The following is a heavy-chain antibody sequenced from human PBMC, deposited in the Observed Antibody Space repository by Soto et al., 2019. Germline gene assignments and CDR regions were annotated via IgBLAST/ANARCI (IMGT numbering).Heavy chain of an antibody. V-gene: IGHV4-30-4*01. CDR1: GDSISSNNNY. J-gene: IGHJ5*02. Sequence: SETLSLTCTVSGDSISSNNNYWGWIRQPPGEGLEWIGFISYSGTTSYSPSLKSRVAISLDTSKNQFSLSLSSVTAADTAVYYCARGRGYSYGLDPWGQGTLVT. D-gene: IGHD5-18*01. CDR3: ARGRGYSYGLDP. CDR2: ISYSGTT.